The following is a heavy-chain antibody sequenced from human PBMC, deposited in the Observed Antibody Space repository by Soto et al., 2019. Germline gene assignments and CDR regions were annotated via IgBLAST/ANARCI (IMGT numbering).Heavy chain of an antibody. CDR3: ARDRLRGYDSSGFYS. J-gene: IGHJ4*02. CDR2: INAGNGNT. V-gene: IGHV1-3*01. Sequence: ASVKVSCKASGYTFISYAMNWVRQAPGQRLEWMGWINAGNGNTKYSQKFQGRVTISRDTSARTAYMELSSLKSDDTAIYYCARDRLRGYDSSGFYSWGQGTMVTVSS. CDR1: GYTFISYA. D-gene: IGHD3-22*01.